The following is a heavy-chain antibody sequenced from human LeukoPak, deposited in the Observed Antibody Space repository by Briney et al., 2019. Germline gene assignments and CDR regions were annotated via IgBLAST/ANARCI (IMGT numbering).Heavy chain of an antibody. CDR1: GFTVSSNY. CDR3: AKIRLGDDAFDI. Sequence: GSLRLSCAASGFTVSSNYMSWVRQAPGKGLEWVSAIRGSGGSTYYADSVKGRFTISRDNSKNTLYLQMNSLRAEDTAVYYCAKIRLGDDAFDIWGQGTMVTVSS. CDR2: IRGSGGST. J-gene: IGHJ3*02. V-gene: IGHV3-23*01. D-gene: IGHD3-10*01.